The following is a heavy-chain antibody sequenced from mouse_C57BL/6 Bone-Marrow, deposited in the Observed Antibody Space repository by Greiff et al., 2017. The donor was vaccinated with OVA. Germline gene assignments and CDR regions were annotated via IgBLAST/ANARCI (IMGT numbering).Heavy chain of an antibody. CDR2: INPGSGGT. J-gene: IGHJ4*01. D-gene: IGHD2-3*01. Sequence: QVQLQQSGAELVRPGTSVKVSCKASGYAFTNYLIEWVKQRPGQGLEWIGVINPGSGGTNYNEKFKGKATLTADKSSSTAYMQLSSLTSEDSAVYFCARGDGYYDMDYWGQGTSVTVSS. CDR1: GYAFTNYL. CDR3: ARGDGYYDMDY. V-gene: IGHV1-54*01.